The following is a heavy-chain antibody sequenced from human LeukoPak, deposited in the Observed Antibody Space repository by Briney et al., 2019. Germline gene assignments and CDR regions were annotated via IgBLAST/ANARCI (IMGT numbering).Heavy chain of an antibody. J-gene: IGHJ3*02. CDR1: GYTFTSYD. D-gene: IGHD1-1*01. Sequence: PRASVKVSCKASGYTFTSYDINWVRQATGQGLEWMGWISIYNGNTNYAQKVQGRVTMTRDTSTRTAYMELKTLRYDDTAVYYCARDGGWNWNEGGVAFDIWGQGTMVTVSS. CDR2: ISIYNGNT. V-gene: IGHV1-18*01. CDR3: ARDGGWNWNEGGVAFDI.